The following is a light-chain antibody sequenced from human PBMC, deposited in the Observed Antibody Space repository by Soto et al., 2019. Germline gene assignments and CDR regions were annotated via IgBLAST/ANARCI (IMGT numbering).Light chain of an antibody. CDR1: QSVSSSY. J-gene: IGKJ4*01. CDR2: GAS. CDR3: QQYGSSPHT. Sequence: EIVLTQSPGTLSLSPGERATLSCRASQSVSSSYLAWYQQKPGQAPRLLIYGASSRATGIPDRFSGSGSGTYFTLTISILEPEDFAVYYCQQYGSSPHTFGGGTKVEIK. V-gene: IGKV3-20*01.